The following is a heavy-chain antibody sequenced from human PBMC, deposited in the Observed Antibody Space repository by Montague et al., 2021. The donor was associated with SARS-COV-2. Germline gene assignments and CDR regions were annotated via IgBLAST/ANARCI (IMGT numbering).Heavy chain of an antibody. V-gene: IGHV4-4*07. CDR2: IYIRETA. CDR3: ARGRRLAAGGTSYYGLDV. J-gene: IGHJ6*02. Sequence: SETLSLTCTVPGGSISSYYWSWIRQPAGKGLEWIGRIYIRETATYNPSLTSRVIMSADTSKNQISLKLSSVTAADTAVYYCARGRRLAAGGTSYYGLDVWGQGTTVTVSS. D-gene: IGHD6-13*01. CDR1: GGSISSYY.